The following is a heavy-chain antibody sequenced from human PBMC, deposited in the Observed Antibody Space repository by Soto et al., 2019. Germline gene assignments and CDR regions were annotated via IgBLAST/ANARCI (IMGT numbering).Heavy chain of an antibody. CDR1: GCTFSTYA. CDR3: AKTRDIVVVVAATSGWFDP. CDR2: ISGSGGST. D-gene: IGHD2-15*01. V-gene: IGHV3-23*01. J-gene: IGHJ5*02. Sequence: GGSLRLSCAASGCTFSTYAMNWVRQAPGKGLEWVSAISGSGGSTYYADSVKGRFTISRDNSKNTLYLQMNSLRAEDTAVYYCAKTRDIVVVVAATSGWFDPWGQGTLVTVSS.